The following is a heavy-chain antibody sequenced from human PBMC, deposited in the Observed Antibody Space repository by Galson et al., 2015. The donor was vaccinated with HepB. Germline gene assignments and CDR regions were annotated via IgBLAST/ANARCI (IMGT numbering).Heavy chain of an antibody. Sequence: SLRLSCAASGFTLSSCAMYWVRQAPGKGLEYVSRISNNGETTNYADSAKGRFTISRDNSKNTLYLQMSSLRDEDTAIYYCVKSHSDFWSYFDNWGQGTLVTVSS. CDR1: GFTLSSCA. J-gene: IGHJ4*02. CDR3: VKSHSDFWSYFDN. D-gene: IGHD3-3*01. V-gene: IGHV3-64D*06. CDR2: ISNNGETT.